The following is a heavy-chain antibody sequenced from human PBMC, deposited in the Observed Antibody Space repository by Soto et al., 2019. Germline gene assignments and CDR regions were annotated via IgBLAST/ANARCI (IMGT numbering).Heavy chain of an antibody. CDR2: ISAYNGNT. D-gene: IGHD3-16*01. V-gene: IGHV1-18*01. Sequence: ASVKVSRKVSGYTFSSYGISWVRQAPGQGLEWMGWISAYNGNTNYAQKLQGRVTMTTDTSTSTAYMELRSLRSDDTAVYYCARDLNLWFGGGPDWGQGTLVTVSS. J-gene: IGHJ4*02. CDR3: ARDLNLWFGGGPD. CDR1: GYTFSSYG.